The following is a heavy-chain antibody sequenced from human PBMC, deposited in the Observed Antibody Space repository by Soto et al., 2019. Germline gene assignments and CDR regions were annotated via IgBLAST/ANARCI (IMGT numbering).Heavy chain of an antibody. J-gene: IGHJ3*02. CDR3: ASSGEYYYDSSGYLHGNDAFDI. D-gene: IGHD3-22*01. CDR2: INSGGST. Sequence: GGSLRLSCAASGFTVSSNYMSWVRQAPGKGLEWFSVINSGGSTYNADSVKGRFTISRDNSKNTLYLQMNSLRAEDTAVYYCASSGEYYYDSSGYLHGNDAFDIWGQGTMVTVSS. CDR1: GFTVSSNY. V-gene: IGHV3-53*01.